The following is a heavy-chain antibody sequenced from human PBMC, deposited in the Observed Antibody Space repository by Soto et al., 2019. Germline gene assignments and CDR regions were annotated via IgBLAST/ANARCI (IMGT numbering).Heavy chain of an antibody. V-gene: IGHV3-30*03. CDR3: AEEEGY. Sequence: GGSLRLSCAASGFTFSSYGMHWVRQAPGKGLEWVAVISYDGSNKYYADSVKGRFTISRDNSKNTLYLQMNSLRAEDTAVYYCAEEEGYWGQGTLVTVSS. CDR1: GFTFSSYG. CDR2: ISYDGSNK. J-gene: IGHJ4*02.